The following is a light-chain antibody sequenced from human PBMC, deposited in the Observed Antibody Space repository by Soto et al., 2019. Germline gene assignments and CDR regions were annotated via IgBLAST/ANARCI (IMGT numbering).Light chain of an antibody. Sequence: QSALTQPASVSGSPGQSITISCTGTSSDVGYYNYVSWYQQHPGKAPKLLIYQVSNRPSGVSHRFSGSKSGNTASLTISGLQAEDEADYYCSSYTTSTTVVFGGGTKLTVL. J-gene: IGLJ2*01. CDR1: SSDVGYYNY. CDR3: SSYTTSTTVV. V-gene: IGLV2-14*01. CDR2: QVS.